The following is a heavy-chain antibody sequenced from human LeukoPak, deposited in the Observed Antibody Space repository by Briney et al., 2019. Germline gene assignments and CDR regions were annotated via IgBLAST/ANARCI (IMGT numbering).Heavy chain of an antibody. D-gene: IGHD6-19*01. CDR3: ARGVEQWLVPYFDY. CDR1: GGSVSSSGYF. J-gene: IGHJ4*02. Sequence: SETLSLTCTVSGGSVSSSGYFWGRIRQPPGKGLEWTGSICYSGSTYYNAPLKRRVTMSVDTSKNQFSLKLSSVTAADTAVYYCARGVEQWLVPYFDYWGQGTLVTVSS. CDR2: ICYSGST. V-gene: IGHV4-39*07.